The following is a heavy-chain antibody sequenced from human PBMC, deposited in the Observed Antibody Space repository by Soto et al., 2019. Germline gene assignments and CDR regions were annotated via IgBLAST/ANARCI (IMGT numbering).Heavy chain of an antibody. CDR3: ALSIFGVEQDAFDI. V-gene: IGHV4-4*02. D-gene: IGHD3-3*01. CDR1: VGSISSSNW. J-gene: IGHJ3*02. Sequence: SETLSFTCAVSVGSISSSNWWIWVRRPPGKGLDWIGEICHSGSNNYNPSLKSRVTISVDKSKNQFSLKLSSVTAADTAVYYCALSIFGVEQDAFDIWGQGTMVT. CDR2: ICHSGSN.